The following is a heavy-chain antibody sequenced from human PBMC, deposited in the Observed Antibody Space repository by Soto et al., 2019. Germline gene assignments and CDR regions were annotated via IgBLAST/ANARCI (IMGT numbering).Heavy chain of an antibody. D-gene: IGHD6-19*01. J-gene: IGHJ6*02. CDR1: GYTFTSYG. CDR2: ISAYNGNT. Sequence: QVQLVQSGAEVKKPGASVKVSCKASGYTFTSYGISWVRQAPGQGLEWMGWISAYNGNTNYAQKLQGRVTMTTDTSTSTAYMELRSLRSDDTAVYYCARWCSGWPEGDYYYYYGMDVWGQGTTVTVSS. CDR3: ARWCSGWPEGDYYYYYGMDV. V-gene: IGHV1-18*01.